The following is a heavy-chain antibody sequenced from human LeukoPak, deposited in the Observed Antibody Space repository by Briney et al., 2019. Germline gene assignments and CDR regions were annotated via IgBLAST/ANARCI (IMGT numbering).Heavy chain of an antibody. Sequence: GGSLRLSCAASGFTFSTYYMNWVRQAPGKGLEWVSSITTSSSYIYYADSVKGRFTISRDNAKNSLYLQMNSLRAEDTAVYYCARVRYDGSGYYSIYDYWGQGTLVTVSS. CDR3: ARVRYDGSGYYSIYDY. D-gene: IGHD3-22*01. CDR2: ITTSSSYI. V-gene: IGHV3-21*01. J-gene: IGHJ4*02. CDR1: GFTFSTYY.